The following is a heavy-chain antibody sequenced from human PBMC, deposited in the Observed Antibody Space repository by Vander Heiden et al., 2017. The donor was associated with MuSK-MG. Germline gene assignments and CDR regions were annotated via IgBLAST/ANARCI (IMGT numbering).Heavy chain of an antibody. CDR1: GFPFSRYA. V-gene: IGHV3-23*01. J-gene: IGHJ6*02. Sequence: EVQLFESGGGLVQPGGSLRLSCAASGFPFSRYAMSWVRQAPGQGLEWASTISGSGTSTYYADSVKGRFTISRDNSKNTVYLQTNSLRAEDTAVYYCAKAAAAAGTWSGMDVWGQGTTVTVSS. CDR2: ISGSGTST. CDR3: AKAAAAAGTWSGMDV. D-gene: IGHD6-13*01.